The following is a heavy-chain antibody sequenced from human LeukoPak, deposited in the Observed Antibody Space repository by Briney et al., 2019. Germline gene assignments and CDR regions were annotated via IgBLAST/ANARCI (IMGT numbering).Heavy chain of an antibody. CDR2: ISGNADST. J-gene: IGHJ4*02. D-gene: IGHD1-26*01. Sequence: GGSLRLSCSASGFTFSSFSMDWVRQAPGKGLEYVSGISGNADSTFYAKSVRGRFTISRDNSKNTMYLQMGSLRPEDMGLFYCARRVTYSGAYDYWGQGTLVTVSA. CDR1: GFTFSSFS. V-gene: IGHV3-64*01. CDR3: ARRVTYSGAYDY.